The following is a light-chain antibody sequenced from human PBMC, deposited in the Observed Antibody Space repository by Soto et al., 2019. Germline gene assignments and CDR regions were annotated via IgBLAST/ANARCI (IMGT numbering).Light chain of an antibody. CDR3: LSKTRSSSYV. J-gene: IGLJ1*01. CDR2: EVS. Sequence: QSVLTQPASVSGSPGQSITISCTGTTSDVGGYNYVSWYQQHPGKVPKLLIHEVSNRPSGVSNRFSGSKSGNTASLTISGLQAEDEADYYCLSKTRSSSYVFGTGTKLTVL. CDR1: TSDVGGYNY. V-gene: IGLV2-14*01.